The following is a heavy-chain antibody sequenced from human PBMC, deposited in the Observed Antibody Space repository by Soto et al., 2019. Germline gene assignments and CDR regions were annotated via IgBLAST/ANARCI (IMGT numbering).Heavy chain of an antibody. CDR1: GGSISSSSYY. J-gene: IGHJ4*01. V-gene: IGHV4-39*01. CDR3: ASKGKNYYDSSGYSH. Sequence: PSETLSLTCTVSGGSISSSSYYWGWIRQPPGKGLEWIGSIYYSGSTYYNPSLKSRVTISVDTSKNQFSLKLSSVTAADTAVYYCASKGKNYYDSSGYSHWGQGTLVTVSS. CDR2: IYYSGST. D-gene: IGHD3-22*01.